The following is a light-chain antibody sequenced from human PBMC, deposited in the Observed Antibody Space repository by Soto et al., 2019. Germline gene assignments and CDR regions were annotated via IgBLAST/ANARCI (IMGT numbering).Light chain of an antibody. CDR2: EVS. V-gene: IGLV2-8*01. J-gene: IGLJ2*01. CDR3: SSFAGSPVV. Sequence: QSVLTQPPSASGSPGQSVTITCSGTSSDVGEENYVSWYQQHPGKVPKLILYEVSKRPSGVPDRFSGSRSGNTASLTVSGLQAEDEADYYCSSFAGSPVVFGGGTTLTV. CDR1: SSDVGEENY.